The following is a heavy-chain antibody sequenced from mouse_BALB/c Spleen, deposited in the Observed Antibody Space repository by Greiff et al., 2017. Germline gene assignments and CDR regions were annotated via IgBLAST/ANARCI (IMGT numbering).Heavy chain of an antibody. V-gene: IGHV2-9*02. CDR1: GFSLTSYG. Sequence: QVQLQQSGPGLVAPSQSLSITCTVSGFSLTSYGVHWVRQPPGKGLEWLGVIWAGGSTNYNSALMSRLSISKDNSKSQVFLKMNSLQTDDTAMYYCARDDDYDRFAYWGQGTLVTVSA. D-gene: IGHD2-4*01. CDR3: ARDDDYDRFAY. J-gene: IGHJ3*01. CDR2: IWAGGST.